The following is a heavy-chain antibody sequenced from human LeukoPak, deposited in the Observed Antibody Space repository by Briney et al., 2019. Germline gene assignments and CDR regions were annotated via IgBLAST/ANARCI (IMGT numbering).Heavy chain of an antibody. CDR1: GFTFSSNG. CDR2: ISYDGSNK. J-gene: IGHJ4*02. CDR3: AGRGSGSYFDY. Sequence: GGSLRLSCAASGFTFSSNGMHWVRQAPGKGLEWVAVISYDGSNKHYADSVKGRFTISRDNSKNTLYLQMNSLRAEDTAVYYCAGRGSGSYFDYWGQGTLVTVSS. D-gene: IGHD3-10*01. V-gene: IGHV3-30*03.